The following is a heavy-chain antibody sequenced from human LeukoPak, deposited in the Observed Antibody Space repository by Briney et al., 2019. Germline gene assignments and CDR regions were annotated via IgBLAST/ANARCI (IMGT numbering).Heavy chain of an antibody. CDR2: ITGSGAFT. CDR3: AKRSAESSGYFNY. Sequence: ITGSGAFTDYADSVMGRFTISRDNSKNTLYLQMNSLRVEDTAVYYCAKRSAESSGYFNYWGQGILVTVSS. D-gene: IGHD6-19*01. V-gene: IGHV3-23*01. J-gene: IGHJ4*02.